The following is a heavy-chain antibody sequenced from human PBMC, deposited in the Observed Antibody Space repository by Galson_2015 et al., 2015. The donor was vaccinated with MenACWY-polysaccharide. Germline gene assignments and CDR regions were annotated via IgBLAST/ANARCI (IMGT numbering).Heavy chain of an antibody. Sequence: LSCAASGFTFEGYGMSWVRQAPGKGLEWVSGIIGSGSSRDYAESVKGRFTISRDNAKNSLYLQMNSLRAEDTAFYYCARDAVGSGFYYFDFWGQGTLVTVSS. J-gene: IGHJ4*02. V-gene: IGHV3-20*04. CDR2: IIGSGSSR. CDR1: GFTFEGYG. D-gene: IGHD6-19*01. CDR3: ARDAVGSGFYYFDF.